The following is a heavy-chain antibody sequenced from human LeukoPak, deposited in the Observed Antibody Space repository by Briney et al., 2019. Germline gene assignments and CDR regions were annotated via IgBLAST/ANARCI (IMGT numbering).Heavy chain of an antibody. D-gene: IGHD6-19*01. V-gene: IGHV3-23*01. CDR3: AKGRKYSSGSLRDAFDI. CDR2: ISGGGGST. J-gene: IGHJ3*02. Sequence: GGTLRLSCEASGFNFSPHVMSWVRQAPGKGLQWVSVISGGGGSTYYADSVKGRFTISRDNSKNTLYLQMNNLRAEDTAVYYCAKGRKYSSGSLRDAFDIWGQGTKVTVSS. CDR1: GFNFSPHV.